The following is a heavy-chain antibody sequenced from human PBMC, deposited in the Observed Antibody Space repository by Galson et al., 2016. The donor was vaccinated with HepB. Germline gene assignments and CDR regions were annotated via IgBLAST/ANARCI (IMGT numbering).Heavy chain of an antibody. J-gene: IGHJ3*02. Sequence: TLSLTCTVSGNAISSGDFYWHWIRQHPVKGLEWIGYIYHTGTTYYNPSLQSRVTISLDTSKNQFSLKLSSVSAADTAVYYCARPFSGAFDIWGPGTVVTVSS. D-gene: IGHD2/OR15-2a*01. CDR3: ARPFSGAFDI. CDR1: GNAISSGDFY. V-gene: IGHV4-31*03. CDR2: IYHTGTT.